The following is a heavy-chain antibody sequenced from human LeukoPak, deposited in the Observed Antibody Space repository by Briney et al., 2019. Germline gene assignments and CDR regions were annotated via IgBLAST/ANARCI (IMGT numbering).Heavy chain of an antibody. CDR1: GYTFTSYY. CDR3: ARGDRSSLIVATIYGMDV. J-gene: IGHJ6*02. CDR2: INPSGGST. V-gene: IGHV1-46*01. D-gene: IGHD5-12*01. Sequence: ASVKVSCKASGYTFTSYYMHWVRQAPGQGLEWMGIINPSGGSTSYAQKFQGRVTMTRDTSTSTVYMELSSLRSEDTAVYYCARGDRSSLIVATIYGMDVWGQGTTVTVSS.